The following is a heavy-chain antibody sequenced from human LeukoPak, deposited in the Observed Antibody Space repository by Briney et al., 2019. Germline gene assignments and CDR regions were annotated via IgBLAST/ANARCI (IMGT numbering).Heavy chain of an antibody. CDR3: ARDFFRSGTHSNDY. Sequence: PGGSLRLSCVASGFTFSGYWMHWVRQAPGKGLVWVSRIYSDGITTTYADSVKGRFTISRDNAENTLYLQMNSLRAEDTAVYYCARDFFRSGTHSNDYWGRGTLVTVSS. CDR2: IYSDGITT. V-gene: IGHV3-74*01. D-gene: IGHD3-10*01. J-gene: IGHJ4*02. CDR1: GFTFSGYW.